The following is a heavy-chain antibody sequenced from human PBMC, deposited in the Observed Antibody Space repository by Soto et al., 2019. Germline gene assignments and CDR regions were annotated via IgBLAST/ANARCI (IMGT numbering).Heavy chain of an antibody. CDR2: IIPIFGTA. J-gene: IGHJ6*02. Sequence: GASVKVSCKASGGTFSSYAISWGRQAPGQGLEWMGGIIPIFGTANYAQKFQGRVTITADESTSIAYMELSSLRSEDTAVYYCARSFEIAAPPADYYGMDVWGQGTTVTVSS. CDR3: ARSFEIAAPPADYYGMDV. V-gene: IGHV1-69*13. D-gene: IGHD6-6*01. CDR1: GGTFSSYA.